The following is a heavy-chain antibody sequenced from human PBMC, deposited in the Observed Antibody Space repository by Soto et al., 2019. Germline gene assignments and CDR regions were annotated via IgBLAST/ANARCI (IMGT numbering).Heavy chain of an antibody. Sequence: GSLRLSCEATGFTFSSHEMNWIRQTPGKRLEWIAKISGSGSTINYADSVKGRFTISRDNVQRTLHLQMDSLRVEDTGVYYCARGGVYWGRGTLVTVSS. CDR2: ISGSGSTI. CDR1: GFTFSSHE. J-gene: IGHJ1*01. CDR3: ARGGVY. D-gene: IGHD2-8*01. V-gene: IGHV3-48*03.